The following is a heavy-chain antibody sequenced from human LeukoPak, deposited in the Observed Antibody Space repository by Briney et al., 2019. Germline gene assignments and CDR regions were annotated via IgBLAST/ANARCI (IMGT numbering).Heavy chain of an antibody. CDR1: GFTFSSYS. CDR2: ISSSSSYI. J-gene: IGHJ4*02. V-gene: IGHV3-21*01. Sequence: GGSLRLSCAASGFTFSSYSMNWVRQAPGRGLEWVSSISSSSSYIYYADSVKGRFTISRDNAKNSLYLQMNSLRAEDTAVYYCARDAAVRGAYPPGYWGQGTLVTVSS. D-gene: IGHD3-10*01. CDR3: ARDAAVRGAYPPGY.